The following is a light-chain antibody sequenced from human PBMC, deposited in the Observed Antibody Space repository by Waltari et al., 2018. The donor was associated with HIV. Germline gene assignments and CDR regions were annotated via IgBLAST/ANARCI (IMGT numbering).Light chain of an antibody. V-gene: IGKV4-1*01. J-gene: IGKJ1*01. Sequence: DFVMTQSPDPLAVSLREGATITCKSSQIVLYDSNNTNYLAWYQQKPGQPPKLLIYWASTRQSGVPDRFSGSGSGTDFTLTISSLQAEDVAVYYCQQYYSTPPTFGQGTKVEIK. CDR1: QIVLYDSNNTNY. CDR2: WAS. CDR3: QQYYSTPPT.